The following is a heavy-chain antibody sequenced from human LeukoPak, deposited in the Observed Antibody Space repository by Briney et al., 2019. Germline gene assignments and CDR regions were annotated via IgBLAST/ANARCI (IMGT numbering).Heavy chain of an antibody. CDR2: MNPNSGNT. V-gene: IGHV1-8*02. D-gene: IGHD6-6*01. Sequence: GASVKVSCKASGYTFSSYDINWVRQATGQGLEWMGWMNPNSGNTAYAQKFQGRVTMPRDTSISTTYMELSSLRSEDTAVYYCARLPKYSRPLDYWGQGTLATVSS. CDR1: GYTFSSYD. CDR3: ARLPKYSRPLDY. J-gene: IGHJ4*02.